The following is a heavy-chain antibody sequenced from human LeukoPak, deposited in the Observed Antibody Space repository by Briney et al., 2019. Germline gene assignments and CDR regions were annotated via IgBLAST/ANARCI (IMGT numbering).Heavy chain of an antibody. D-gene: IGHD2-8*02. CDR1: GGSISSGSYY. Sequence: PSETLSLTCTVSGGSISSGSYYWSWIRQPAGKGLEWIGRTYTSGSTNYNPSLKSRVTISVDTSKNQFSLKLSSVTAADTAVYYCARVGTDSINWLDPWGQGTLVTVSS. J-gene: IGHJ5*02. CDR3: ARVGTDSINWLDP. CDR2: TYTSGST. V-gene: IGHV4-61*02.